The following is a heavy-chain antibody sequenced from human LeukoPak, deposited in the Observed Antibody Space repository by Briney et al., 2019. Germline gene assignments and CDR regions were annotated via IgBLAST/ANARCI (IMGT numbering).Heavy chain of an antibody. CDR1: GFTFSSYW. CDR2: IKQDGSGK. Sequence: PGGSLRLSCAASGFTFSSYWMSWVRQAPGKGLEWVANIKQDGSGKYYVDSVKGRFTISRDNAKNSLYLQMNSLRAEDTAVYYCARVRIYSNYYYYYMDVWGKGTTVTVSS. CDR3: ARVRIYSNYYYYYMDV. D-gene: IGHD4-11*01. J-gene: IGHJ6*03. V-gene: IGHV3-7*01.